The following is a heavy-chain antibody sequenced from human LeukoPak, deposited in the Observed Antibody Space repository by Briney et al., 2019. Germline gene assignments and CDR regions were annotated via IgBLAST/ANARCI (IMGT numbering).Heavy chain of an antibody. D-gene: IGHD6-19*01. CDR2: INHSGST. CDR3: ARVNEWLVPASDY. CDR1: GGSFSGYY. V-gene: IGHV4-34*01. Sequence: PSETLSLTCAVYGGSFSGYYWSWIRQPPGKGLEWIGEINHSGSTNYNPSLKGRVTISVDTSKNQFSLKLSSVTAADTAVYYCARVNEWLVPASDYWGQGTLVTVSS. J-gene: IGHJ4*02.